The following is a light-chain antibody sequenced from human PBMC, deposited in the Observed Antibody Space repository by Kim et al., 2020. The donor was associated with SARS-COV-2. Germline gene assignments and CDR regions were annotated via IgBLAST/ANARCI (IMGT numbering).Light chain of an antibody. CDR2: RNN. CDR3: AAWDDSLSGPV. Sequence: GQRVTISCSGSSSNIGSNYVYWYQQLPGTAPKPLIYRNNQRPSGVPDRFSGSKSGTSAALAISGLRSEDEADYYCAAWDDSLSGPVFGGGTQLTVL. V-gene: IGLV1-47*01. CDR1: SSNIGSNY. J-gene: IGLJ2*01.